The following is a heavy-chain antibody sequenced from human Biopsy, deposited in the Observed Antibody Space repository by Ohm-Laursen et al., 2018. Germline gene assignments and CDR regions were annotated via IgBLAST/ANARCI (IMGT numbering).Heavy chain of an antibody. J-gene: IGHJ5*02. CDR2: IFYRGST. CDR3: ARDYDTSGYYYVS. Sequence: SETLSPTCSVPGGSISNNNYYWGWIRQPPGKGLEWIGSIFYRGSTHYKPSLKSRVNMSVDTSKNQFSLKLNSVTAADTAVYYCARDYDTSGYYYVSWGQGTLVTVSS. V-gene: IGHV4-39*01. D-gene: IGHD3-22*01. CDR1: GGSISNNNYY.